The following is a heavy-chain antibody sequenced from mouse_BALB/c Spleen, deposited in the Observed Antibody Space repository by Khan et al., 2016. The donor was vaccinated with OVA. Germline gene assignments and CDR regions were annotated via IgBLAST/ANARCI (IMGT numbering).Heavy chain of an antibody. CDR1: GFTFSSYG. CDR3: ARRARTIN. V-gene: IGHV5-6-3*01. Sequence: EVQGVESGGGLVQPGGSLKLSCAASGFTFSSYGMSWVRQTPDKRLELVATINSNGGSTYHPDSVTGRFTISRDNAKNTLYLQMSSRKSEDTAMYYCARRARTINWGQGTTLTVSS. J-gene: IGHJ2*01. CDR2: INSNGGST. D-gene: IGHD3-3*01.